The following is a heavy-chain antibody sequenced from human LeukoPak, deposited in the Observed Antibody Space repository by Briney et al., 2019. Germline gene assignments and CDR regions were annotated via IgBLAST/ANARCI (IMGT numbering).Heavy chain of an antibody. Sequence: GGSLRLSCAASGFTFNNAWMNWVRQAPGKGLEWVSYISSGGTSIHYADSVKGRFTISRDNSKDTLYLQMNSLRAEDTAVYYCAKDLELAPFDYWGQGTLVTVSS. CDR2: ISSGGTSI. D-gene: IGHD1-26*01. CDR1: GFTFNNAW. CDR3: AKDLELAPFDY. V-gene: IGHV3-48*01. J-gene: IGHJ4*02.